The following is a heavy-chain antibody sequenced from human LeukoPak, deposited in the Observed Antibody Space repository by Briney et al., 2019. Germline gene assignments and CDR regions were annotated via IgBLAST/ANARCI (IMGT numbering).Heavy chain of an antibody. CDR3: ARDPVPAAILDNWFDP. CDR2: INPSGGST. Sequence: ASVKVSCKASGYTFTSYYMHWVRQAPGQGLEWMGIINPSGGSTSYAQKFQGRVTMTRDTSTSTVYMELSSLRSEDTAVYYCARDPVPAAILDNWFDPWGQGTLVTVSS. J-gene: IGHJ5*02. V-gene: IGHV1-46*01. CDR1: GYTFTSYY. D-gene: IGHD2-2*02.